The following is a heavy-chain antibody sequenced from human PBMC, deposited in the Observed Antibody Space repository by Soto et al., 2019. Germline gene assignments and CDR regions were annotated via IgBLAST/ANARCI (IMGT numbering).Heavy chain of an antibody. CDR3: AAVPVLRFLKWLPAYFDY. Sequence: SVKVSCKTAGVMFTSSAVQWVRQARGQRLEWIGWLVVGSGNTHYAQHFQERVTLTRDMSTGTAYMELSSLRSEDTAVYYCAAVPVLRFLKWLPAYFDYWGQGTLVTVSS. CDR1: GVMFTSSA. J-gene: IGHJ4*02. CDR2: LVVGSGNT. V-gene: IGHV1-58*01. D-gene: IGHD3-3*01.